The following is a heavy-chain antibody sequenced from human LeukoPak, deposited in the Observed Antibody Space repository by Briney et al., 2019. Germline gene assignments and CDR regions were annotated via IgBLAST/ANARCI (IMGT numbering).Heavy chain of an antibody. CDR3: ATEGMVRGVIRNY. CDR2: IRYDGSNK. V-gene: IGHV3-30*02. D-gene: IGHD3-10*01. J-gene: IGHJ4*02. Sequence: GGSLRLSCAASGFTFSNYAMNWVRQAPGKGLEWVAFIRYDGSNKYYADSVKGRFTISRDNSKNTLYLQMNSLRAEDTAVYYCATEGMVRGVIRNYWGQGTLVTVSS. CDR1: GFTFSNYA.